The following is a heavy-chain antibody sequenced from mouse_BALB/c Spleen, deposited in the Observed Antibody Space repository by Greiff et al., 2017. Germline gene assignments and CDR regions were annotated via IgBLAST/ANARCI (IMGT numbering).Heavy chain of an antibody. V-gene: IGHV4-1*02. Sequence: DVKLVESGGGLVQPGGSLKLSCAASGFDFSRYWMSWVRQAPGKGLEWIGEINPDSSTINYTPSLKDKFIISRDNAKNTLYLQMSKVRSEDTALYYCARRGLRRGYAMDYWGQGTSVTVSS. CDR2: INPDSSTI. J-gene: IGHJ4*01. CDR3: ARRGLRRGYAMDY. CDR1: GFDFSRYW. D-gene: IGHD2-4*01.